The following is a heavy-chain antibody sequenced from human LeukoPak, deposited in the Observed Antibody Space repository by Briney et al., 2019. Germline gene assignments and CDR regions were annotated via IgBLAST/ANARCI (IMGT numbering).Heavy chain of an antibody. J-gene: IGHJ6*03. CDR3: ARGLSVYGEWELLSYYYYYMDV. Sequence: ASVKVSCXASGYTFTSYDINWVRQASGQGLEWMAWMNPNSGNTGYAQKFQGRVTMTRNTSISTAYMELSSLRSEDTAVYYCARGLSVYGEWELLSYYYYYMDVWGKGTTVTVSS. CDR1: GYTFTSYD. CDR2: MNPNSGNT. D-gene: IGHD1-26*01. V-gene: IGHV1-8*01.